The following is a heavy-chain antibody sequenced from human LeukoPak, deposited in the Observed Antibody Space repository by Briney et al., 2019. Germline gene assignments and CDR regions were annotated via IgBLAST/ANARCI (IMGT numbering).Heavy chain of an antibody. J-gene: IGHJ4*02. CDR3: ARGKLRYFDWLPLPDY. Sequence: PSETLSLTCTVSGVSISSYYWSWIRQPPGKGLEWLGYIYYSGSTNYNPSLKSRVTISVDTSKTQFSLKLSSVTAADTAVYYCARGKLRYFDWLPLPDYWGQGTLVTVSS. CDR2: IYYSGST. V-gene: IGHV4-59*01. D-gene: IGHD3-9*01. CDR1: GVSISSYY.